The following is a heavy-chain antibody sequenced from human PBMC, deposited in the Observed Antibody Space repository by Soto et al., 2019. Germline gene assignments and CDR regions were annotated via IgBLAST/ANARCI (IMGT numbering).Heavy chain of an antibody. CDR3: ARGTMGYGSGSYKSTRTNYYYYYGMDV. V-gene: IGHV3-11*06. CDR1: GFNFSDYY. D-gene: IGHD3-10*01. CDR2: ISSSSSYT. Sequence: GVSLRLSCAASGFNFSDYYMSWIRQAPGKGLEWVSYISSSSSYTNYADSVKGRSTISRDNAKNSLYLQMNSLRAEDTAVYYCARGTMGYGSGSYKSTRTNYYYYYGMDVWGQGTTVTVSS. J-gene: IGHJ6*02.